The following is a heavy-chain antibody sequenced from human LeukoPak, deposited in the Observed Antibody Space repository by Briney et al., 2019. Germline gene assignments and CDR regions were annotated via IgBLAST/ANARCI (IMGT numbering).Heavy chain of an antibody. D-gene: IGHD2-8*01. CDR2: IIPILGIA. CDR1: GGTFSSYA. Sequence: SVKVSCKASGGTFSSYAISWVRQAPGQGLEWMGRIIPILGIANYAQKFQGRVTITADKSTSTAYMELSSLRSEDTAVYYCAKASRCTNGVCPTVWGQGTLVTVSS. V-gene: IGHV1-69*04. CDR3: AKASRCTNGVCPTV. J-gene: IGHJ4*02.